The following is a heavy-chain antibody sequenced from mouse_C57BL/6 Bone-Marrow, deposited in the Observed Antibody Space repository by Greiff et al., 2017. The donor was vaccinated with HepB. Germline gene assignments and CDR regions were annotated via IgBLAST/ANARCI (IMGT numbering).Heavy chain of an antibody. V-gene: IGHV14-4*01. D-gene: IGHD2-2*01. CDR3: TTPGGYDGFAY. CDR2: IDPENGDT. Sequence: VQLQQSGAELVRPGASVKLSCTASGFNIKDDYMHWVKQRPEQGLEWIGWIDPENGDTEYASKFQGKAPITADTSSNTAYLQLSSLTSEDTAVYYCTTPGGYDGFAYWGQGTLVTVSA. CDR1: GFNIKDDY. J-gene: IGHJ3*01.